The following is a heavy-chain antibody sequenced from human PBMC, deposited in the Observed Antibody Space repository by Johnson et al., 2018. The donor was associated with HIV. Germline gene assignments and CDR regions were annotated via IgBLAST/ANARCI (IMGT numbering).Heavy chain of an antibody. Sequence: QEQLVESGGGLVQPGGSLRLSCAASGFTFSSYAMHWVRQAPGKGLEWVAVISYDGSNKYYADSVKGRFTISRDNSKKTLYLQMNSLRADDTAVYNCARDGRGLDAFDIWGQGTMVTVSS. D-gene: IGHD3/OR15-3a*01. CDR2: ISYDGSNK. V-gene: IGHV3-30-3*01. J-gene: IGHJ3*02. CDR1: GFTFSSYA. CDR3: ARDGRGLDAFDI.